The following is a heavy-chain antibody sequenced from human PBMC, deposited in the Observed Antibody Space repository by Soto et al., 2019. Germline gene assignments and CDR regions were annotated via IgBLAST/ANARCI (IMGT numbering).Heavy chain of an antibody. D-gene: IGHD1-26*01. CDR1: GFTFTDDF. CDR3: ARGWELRD. Sequence: QVQLVESGGGLVKPGGSLRLSCAASGFTFTDDFMTWIRQTTGKGLEWLSSINSGGYSVYYADSVKGRFTISRDNAKNSVYLQMNSLRGEDTAVYYCARGWELRDWGQGTLVTVSS. J-gene: IGHJ4*02. V-gene: IGHV3-11*01. CDR2: INSGGYSV.